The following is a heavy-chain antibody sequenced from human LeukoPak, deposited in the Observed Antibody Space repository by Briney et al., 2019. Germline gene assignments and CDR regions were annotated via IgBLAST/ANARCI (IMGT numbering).Heavy chain of an antibody. Sequence: PGGSLRLSCAASGFTFSSYAMHWVRQAPGEGLEYVSAISSNGGSTYYASSVKGRFTISRDNSKNTLYLQMGSLRAEDMAVYYCARFGVPAALDYWGQGTLVTVSS. CDR3: ARFGVPAALDY. D-gene: IGHD2-2*01. J-gene: IGHJ4*02. CDR1: GFTFSSYA. V-gene: IGHV3-64*01. CDR2: ISSNGGST.